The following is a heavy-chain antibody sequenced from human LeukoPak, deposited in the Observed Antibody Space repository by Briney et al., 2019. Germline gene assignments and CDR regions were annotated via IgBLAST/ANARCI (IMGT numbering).Heavy chain of an antibody. CDR3: ARFSSIAAAFDY. D-gene: IGHD6-13*01. V-gene: IGHV4-39*07. CDR2: IYYSGST. Sequence: SETLPLTCTVSGGSISSSSYYWGWIRQPPGRGLEWIGSIYYSGSTNYNPSLKSRVTMSVDTSKNQFSLKLSSVTAADTAVYYCARFSSIAAAFDYWGQGTLVTVSS. J-gene: IGHJ4*02. CDR1: GGSISSSSYY.